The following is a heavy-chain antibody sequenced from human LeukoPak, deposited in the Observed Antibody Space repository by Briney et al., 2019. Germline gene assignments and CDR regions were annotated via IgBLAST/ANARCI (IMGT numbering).Heavy chain of an antibody. CDR3: ARERCYYDSSGYWI. CDR2: IYYSGST. Sequence: SETLSLTCTVSGGSISSYYWSWIRQPPGKGLEWIGYIYYSGSTSYNPSLKSRVTISVDTSKNQFSLKLSSVTAADTAVYYCARERCYYDSSGYWIWGQGTLVTVSS. V-gene: IGHV4-59*01. D-gene: IGHD3-22*01. CDR1: GGSISSYY. J-gene: IGHJ4*02.